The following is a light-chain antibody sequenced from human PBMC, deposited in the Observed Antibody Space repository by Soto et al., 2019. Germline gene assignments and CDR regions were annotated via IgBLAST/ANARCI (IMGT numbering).Light chain of an antibody. Sequence: EIVLPQSPPPLPLPPGARATPSCRASQSINSHLAWYQQKPGQAPRLFIFRASSRATGLPARFSASGSGTDFTLTISSLQSEDFAAYFCQHYDTSPWTFGQGTKVDI. CDR1: QSINSH. J-gene: IGKJ1*01. CDR2: RAS. CDR3: QHYDTSPWT. V-gene: IGKV3-15*01.